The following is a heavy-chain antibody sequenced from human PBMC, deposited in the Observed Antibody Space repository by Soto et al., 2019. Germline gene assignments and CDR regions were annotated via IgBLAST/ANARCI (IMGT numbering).Heavy chain of an antibody. D-gene: IGHD2-2*01. J-gene: IGHJ6*02. CDR2: ISSSSSTI. CDR1: GFTFCSYS. CDR3: ARDYVGAYCSSTSCYSDYYYGMDV. Sequence: GGSLRLSCAASGFTFCSYSMNWVRQAPGKGLEWVSYISSSSSTIYYADSVKGRFTISRDNAKNSLYLQMNSLRAEDTAVYYCARDYVGAYCSSTSCYSDYYYGMDVWGQGTTVTVSS. V-gene: IGHV3-48*01.